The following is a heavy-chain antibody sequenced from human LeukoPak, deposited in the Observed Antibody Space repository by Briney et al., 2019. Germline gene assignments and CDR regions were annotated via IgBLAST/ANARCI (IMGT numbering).Heavy chain of an antibody. V-gene: IGHV3-53*01. D-gene: IGHD3-22*01. CDR3: AKTNYYDTTDDKPYTTHFDY. CDR1: EFSVGSNC. CDR2: IYSGGST. J-gene: IGHJ4*02. Sequence: AGGSLRLSCAASEFSVGSNCMTWVRQAPGKGLEGVSLIYSGGSTYYAESVKGRFTISRDNSNNILFLQMDSLRAEDTAMYYCAKTNYYDTTDDKPYTTHFDYWGQGALVTVSS.